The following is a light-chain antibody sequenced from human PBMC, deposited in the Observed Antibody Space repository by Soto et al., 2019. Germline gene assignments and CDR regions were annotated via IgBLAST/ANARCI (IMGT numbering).Light chain of an antibody. CDR2: RTS. CDR1: QSVGSSF. V-gene: IGKV3-20*01. J-gene: IGKJ4*01. CDR3: QQYENSPLT. Sequence: EIVLTQSPDTLSLPPGERATLSCRASQSVGSSFLAWYQQKPGQAPRLLIYRTSTRATGIPDRFTGSGSGTDFTLTISRLEPEDFAVYYCQQYENSPLTFGGGTKVEIK.